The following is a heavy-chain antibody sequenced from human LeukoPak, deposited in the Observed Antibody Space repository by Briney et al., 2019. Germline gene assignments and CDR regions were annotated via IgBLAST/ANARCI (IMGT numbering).Heavy chain of an antibody. CDR1: GYTFTGYY. D-gene: IGHD6-13*01. CDR3: ASRAAAGNGHYYYYMDV. V-gene: IGHV1-2*02. Sequence: ASVKVSCKASGYTFTGYYMHWVRQAHGQGLEWMGWINPNSGGTNYAQKFQGRVTMTRDTSISTAYMELSRLRSDDTAVYYCASRAAAGNGHYYYYMDVWGKGTTVTVSS. J-gene: IGHJ6*03. CDR2: INPNSGGT.